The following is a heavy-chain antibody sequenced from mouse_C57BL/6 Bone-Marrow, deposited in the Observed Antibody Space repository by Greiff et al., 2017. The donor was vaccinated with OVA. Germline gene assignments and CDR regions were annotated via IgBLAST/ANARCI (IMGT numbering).Heavy chain of an antibody. V-gene: IGHV1-26*01. CDR1: GYTFTDYY. Sequence: VQLQQSGPELVKPGASVKISCKASGYTFTDYYMNWVKQSHGKSLEWIGDINPNNGGTSYNQKFKGKATLTVDKSSSTAYMELRSLTSEDSAVYYCARGEGDCYYSFDYWGQGTTLTVSS. CDR3: ARGEGDCYYSFDY. D-gene: IGHD2-3*01. J-gene: IGHJ2*01. CDR2: INPNNGGT.